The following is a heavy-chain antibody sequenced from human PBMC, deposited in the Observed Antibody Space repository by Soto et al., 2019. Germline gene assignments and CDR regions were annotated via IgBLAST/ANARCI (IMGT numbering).Heavy chain of an antibody. Sequence: QVQLQQWGAGLLKPSETLSLTCAVYGGSFSGYDWSWIRQPPGKGLEWIGAINHSGSTNYNPSLKSRVTISVDTSKNQFSLKLSSVTAADTAVYYCATLRSLPGYCSGGSCSHYYYYYGMDVWGQGTTVTVSS. CDR1: GGSFSGYD. J-gene: IGHJ6*02. CDR2: INHSGST. D-gene: IGHD2-15*01. V-gene: IGHV4-34*01. CDR3: ATLRSLPGYCSGGSCSHYYYYYGMDV.